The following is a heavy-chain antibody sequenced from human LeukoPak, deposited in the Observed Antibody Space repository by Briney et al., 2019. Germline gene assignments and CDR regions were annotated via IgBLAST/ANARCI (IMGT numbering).Heavy chain of an antibody. CDR2: INHGGGT. J-gene: IGHJ5*02. CDR1: GGSFSDYF. V-gene: IGHV4-34*09. CDR3: ARGVQGWFAP. Sequence: SETLSLTCAVYGGSFSDYFWNWIPQPPGKGLEWIGEINHGGGTRYNPSLKSRVSISVDTSRNQLSLRLTSVTAADTAVYYCARGVQGWFAPWGQGTLVTVSS. D-gene: IGHD3-10*01.